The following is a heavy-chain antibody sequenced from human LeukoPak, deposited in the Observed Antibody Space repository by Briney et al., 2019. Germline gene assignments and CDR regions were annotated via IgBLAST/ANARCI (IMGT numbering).Heavy chain of an antibody. V-gene: IGHV3-30*02. CDR3: TRDFQVLLWFGELVLFDY. D-gene: IGHD3-10*01. CDR2: IRYDGSNK. CDR1: GFIFNNYA. J-gene: IGHJ4*02. Sequence: GGSLRLSCAASGFIFNNYALSWVRQAPGKGLEWVTFIRYDGSNKYYADSVKGRFTISRDNSKNTLYLQMNSLKTEDTAVYYCTRDFQVLLWFGELVLFDYWGQGTLVTVSS.